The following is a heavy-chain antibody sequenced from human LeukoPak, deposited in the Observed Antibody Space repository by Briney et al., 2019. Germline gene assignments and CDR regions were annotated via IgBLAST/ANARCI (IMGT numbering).Heavy chain of an antibody. D-gene: IGHD5-12*01. Sequence: SETLSPTCTVSGGSISSYYWSWIRQPAGKGLEWIGRIYTSGSTNYNPSLKSRVTMSVDTSKNQFSLKLSSVTAADTAVYYCAGIRGYSGYDDAFDIWGQGTMVTVSS. CDR1: GGSISSYY. CDR2: IYTSGST. J-gene: IGHJ3*02. V-gene: IGHV4-4*07. CDR3: AGIRGYSGYDDAFDI.